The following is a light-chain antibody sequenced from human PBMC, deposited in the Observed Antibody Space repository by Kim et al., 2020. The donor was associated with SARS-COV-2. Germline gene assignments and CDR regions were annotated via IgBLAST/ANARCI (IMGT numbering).Light chain of an antibody. V-gene: IGLV1-44*01. CDR1: RPNIGSNT. CDR2: SNN. Sequence: GQRVTYSCSGSRPNIGSNTVNWYQQLPGTAPKLLIYSNNQRPSGVPDRFSGSKSGTSASLAISGLQSEDEADYYCAAWDDSLNGVVFGGGTQLTVL. J-gene: IGLJ2*01. CDR3: AAWDDSLNGVV.